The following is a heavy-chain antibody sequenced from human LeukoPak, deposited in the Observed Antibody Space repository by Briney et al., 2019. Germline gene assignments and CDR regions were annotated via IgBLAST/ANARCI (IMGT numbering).Heavy chain of an antibody. Sequence: GGSLRLSCAASGFTFSSYWMSWVRQAPGKGLEWVSGISWNSGSIGYADSVKGRFTISRDNAKNSLYLQMNSLRAEDTALYYCAKDTGYYYDSSNYWVWGQGTLVTVSS. J-gene: IGHJ4*02. D-gene: IGHD3-22*01. V-gene: IGHV3-9*01. CDR3: AKDTGYYYDSSNYWV. CDR2: ISWNSGSI. CDR1: GFTFSSYW.